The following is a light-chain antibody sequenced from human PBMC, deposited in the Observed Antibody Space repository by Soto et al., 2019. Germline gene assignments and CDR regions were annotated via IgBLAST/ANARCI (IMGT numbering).Light chain of an antibody. CDR3: QQTFITPPLT. V-gene: IGKV1-39*01. CDR2: GAS. CDR1: PSISTY. J-gene: IGKJ4*01. Sequence: DIQMTQSPSSLSASIGDRITITCRASPSISTYLHWYQQKPGKAPSLLIYGASTLQSGVPSRFSCSGSATDFTLTISSLQPEDFATYYCQQTFITPPLTFGGGTKVEIK.